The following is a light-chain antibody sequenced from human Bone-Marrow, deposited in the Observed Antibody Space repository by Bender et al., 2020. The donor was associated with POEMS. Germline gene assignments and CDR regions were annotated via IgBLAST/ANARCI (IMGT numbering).Light chain of an antibody. CDR3: CSYAGSRTLM. CDR1: LSDVGGNDY. J-gene: IGLJ3*02. CDR2: EVI. V-gene: IGLV2-23*02. Sequence: QSALTQPPSASGSPGQSITISCAGTLSDVGGNDYVSWYQQHPGKAPKLMIYEVIKRPSGVSNRFSGSKSGNTASLTISGLRAEDEADYYCCSYAGSRTLMFGGGTKLTVL.